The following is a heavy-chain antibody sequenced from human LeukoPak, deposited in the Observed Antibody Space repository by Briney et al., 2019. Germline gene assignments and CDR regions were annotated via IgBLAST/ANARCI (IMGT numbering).Heavy chain of an antibody. Sequence: SETLSLTCTVSGGSISSYYWSWIRQPPGKGLEWIGYIYYSGSTNYNPSLKSRVTISVETSKHQFSLKLSSVTAADTAVYYCARGTRRRYYDSSGYHLGAFDIWGQGTMVTVSS. CDR2: IYYSGST. V-gene: IGHV4-59*01. CDR1: GGSISSYY. D-gene: IGHD3-22*01. CDR3: ARGTRRRYYDSSGYHLGAFDI. J-gene: IGHJ3*02.